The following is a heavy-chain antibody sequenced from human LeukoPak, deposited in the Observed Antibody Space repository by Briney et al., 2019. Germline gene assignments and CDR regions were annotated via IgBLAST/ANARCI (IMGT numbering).Heavy chain of an antibody. CDR3: ARVHAGGIATRGRPEY. CDR1: GYTFSSYD. CDR2: MNPNSGNT. J-gene: IGHJ4*02. D-gene: IGHD6-6*01. V-gene: IGHV1-8*01. Sequence: ASVKVSCKTSGYTFSSYDVNWVRQATGQGLEWMRWMNPNSGNTGFAQKFQGRVTITRNTSISTAYMELSSLRSEDTAVYYCARVHAGGIATRGRPEYWGQGTLVTVSS.